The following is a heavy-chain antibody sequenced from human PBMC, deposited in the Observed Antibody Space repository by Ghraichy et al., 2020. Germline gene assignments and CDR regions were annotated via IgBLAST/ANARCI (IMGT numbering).Heavy chain of an antibody. D-gene: IGHD3-22*01. CDR1: GYSFTSYW. V-gene: IGHV5-51*01. CDR2: IYPGDSDT. J-gene: IGHJ4*02. Sequence: GESLNISCKGSGYSFTSYWIGWVRQMPGKGLEWMGIIYPGDSDTRYSPSFQGQVTISADKSISTAYLQWSSLKASDTAMYYCARGGPDSSGYYYVNFDYWGQGTLVTVSS. CDR3: ARGGPDSSGYYYVNFDY.